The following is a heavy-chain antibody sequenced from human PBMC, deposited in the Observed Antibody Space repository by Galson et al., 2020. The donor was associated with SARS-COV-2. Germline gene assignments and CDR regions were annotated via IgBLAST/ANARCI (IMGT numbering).Heavy chain of an antibody. D-gene: IGHD5-12*01. J-gene: IGHJ6*02. CDR3: ARRGYSGYDDGQYYYYYGMDV. CDR1: GYSLTSYS. Sequence: GESPKIPCKGSGYSLTSYSIGWVRQMPGKGLEWKGIISPGDSDTRHSPSFQGQVTISADKSISTAYLQWSSLKASDTAMYYCARRGYSGYDDGQYYYYYGMDVWGQGTTVTVSS. CDR2: ISPGDSDT. V-gene: IGHV5-51*01.